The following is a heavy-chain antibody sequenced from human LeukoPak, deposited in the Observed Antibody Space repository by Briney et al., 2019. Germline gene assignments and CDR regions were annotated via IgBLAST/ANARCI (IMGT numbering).Heavy chain of an antibody. V-gene: IGHV3-7*01. CDR1: GFNLSSYW. CDR2: IKPDGSEQ. Sequence: GGSLRLSCEASGFNLSSYWMSWVRQAPGKGLEYVATIKPDGSEQLYVGSAKGRFTISKDSAKNSVFLQINSLRAEDTPMYCCAKQGAYSFDHWRQ. J-gene: IGHJ4*02. CDR3: AKQGAYSFDH.